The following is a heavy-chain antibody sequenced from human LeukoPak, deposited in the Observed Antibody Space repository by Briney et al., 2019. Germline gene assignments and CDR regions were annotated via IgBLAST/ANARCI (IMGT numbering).Heavy chain of an antibody. Sequence: GQSLKISCKGSGYSFPSYWIAWVRQLPGKGLEWMGIIYPGDSGSRYRPSFQGEVTISADKSISNAYLQWSSLKASDTAMYYCARPEGRAYSSGWYGGYWGQGTLVTVSS. V-gene: IGHV5-51*01. CDR1: GYSFPSYW. J-gene: IGHJ4*02. D-gene: IGHD6-19*01. CDR2: IYPGDSGS. CDR3: ARPEGRAYSSGWYGGY.